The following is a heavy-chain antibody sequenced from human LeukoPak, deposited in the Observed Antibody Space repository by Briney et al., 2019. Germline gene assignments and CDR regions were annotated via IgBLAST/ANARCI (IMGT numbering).Heavy chain of an antibody. CDR3: ARDSSVAGSHFDY. CDR2: IYYSGSI. V-gene: IGHV4-61*03. J-gene: IGHJ4*02. D-gene: IGHD6-19*01. CDR1: GGAIRSTNYY. Sequence: SETLSLTCTVSGGAIRSTNYYWGWIRQPPGKGLEWIGYIYYSGSINYNPSLKSRVSISVDTSKNRLSLTLSSVAAADTAVYYCARDSSVAGSHFDYWGQGTLVTVSS.